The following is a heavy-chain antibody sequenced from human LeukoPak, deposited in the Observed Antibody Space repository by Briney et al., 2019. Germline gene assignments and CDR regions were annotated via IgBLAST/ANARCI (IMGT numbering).Heavy chain of an antibody. V-gene: IGHV4-59*08. CDR3: ARRRYYDSSGYADAFDI. CDR1: GGSISSYY. D-gene: IGHD3-22*01. J-gene: IGHJ3*02. Sequence: PSETLSLTRTVSGGSISSYYWTWIRQPPGKGLEWIGYIYYSGSTNYNPSLKSRVTISVDTPKNQFSLKLSSVTAADTAVYYCARRRYYDSSGYADAFDIWGQGTMVTVSS. CDR2: IYYSGST.